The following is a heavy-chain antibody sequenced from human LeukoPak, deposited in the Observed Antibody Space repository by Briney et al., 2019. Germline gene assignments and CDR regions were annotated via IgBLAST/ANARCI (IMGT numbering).Heavy chain of an antibody. D-gene: IGHD2-15*01. CDR2: IRYDGSDK. J-gene: IGHJ4*02. CDR1: GFTLSTYG. V-gene: IGHV3-30*02. CDR3: AKDLDCSGGTCHKAFDC. Sequence: GGSLRLSCVASGFTLSTYGMHWVRQAPGKGLEWVAFIRYDGSDKFYGDSVKGRFTTSRDNSKNTLYLQMSCLRVEDTAVYYCAKDLDCSGGTCHKAFDCWGQGTLVTVSS.